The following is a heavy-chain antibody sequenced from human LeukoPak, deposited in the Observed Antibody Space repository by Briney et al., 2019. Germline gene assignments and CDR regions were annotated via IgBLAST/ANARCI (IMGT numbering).Heavy chain of an antibody. CDR2: ISHDGSNR. Sequence: PGRSLRLSCAASGFTFSSYGMHWVRQAPGKGLEWVAVISHDGSNRYYADSVKGRFTISRDNSVNTLDLQMNSLGGEDTAMYYCVRDISGEKSFDYWGQGTLVTVSS. J-gene: IGHJ4*02. CDR3: VRDISGEKSFDY. D-gene: IGHD3-10*01. V-gene: IGHV3-30*03. CDR1: GFTFSSYG.